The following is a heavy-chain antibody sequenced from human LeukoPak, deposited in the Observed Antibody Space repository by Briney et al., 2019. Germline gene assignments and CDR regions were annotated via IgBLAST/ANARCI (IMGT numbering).Heavy chain of an antibody. Sequence: GGSLRLSCVASGFTFSNYGMNWVRQAPGKGLEWVAIIWSDGSNIDYADSVKGRFTISRDNSKNTLFLQMNSLRAEDTAVYYCSRDHGDYSFDYWGQETLVTVSS. CDR1: GFTFSNYG. D-gene: IGHD4-17*01. CDR2: IWSDGSNI. J-gene: IGHJ4*02. CDR3: SRDHGDYSFDY. V-gene: IGHV3-33*01.